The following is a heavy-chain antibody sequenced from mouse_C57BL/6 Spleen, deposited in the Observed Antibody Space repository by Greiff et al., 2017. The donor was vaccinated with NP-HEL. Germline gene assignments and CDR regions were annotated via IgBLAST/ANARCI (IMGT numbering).Heavy chain of an antibody. CDR1: GFTFSSYG. V-gene: IGHV5-6*02. J-gene: IGHJ4*01. CDR2: ISSGGSYP. D-gene: IGHD2-4*01. CDR3: ARRGYDYDRGYAMDY. Sequence: EVKLVESGGDLVKPGGSLKLSCAASGFTFSSYGMSWVRQTPDKRLEWVATISSGGSYPYYPDSVKGRFTISRDNAKNTLYLQMSSLKSEDTAMYYCARRGYDYDRGYAMDYWGQGTSVTVSS.